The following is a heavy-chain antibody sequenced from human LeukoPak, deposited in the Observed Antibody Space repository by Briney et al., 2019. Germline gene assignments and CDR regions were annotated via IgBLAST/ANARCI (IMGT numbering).Heavy chain of an antibody. CDR1: GGSFSGYY. J-gene: IGHJ4*02. V-gene: IGHV4-34*01. Sequence: KPSETLSLTCAVYGGSFSGYYWSWIRQPPGKGLEWIGEINHSGSTNYNPSLKSRVTISVDRSKNQFSLKLSSVTAADTAVYYCARMTTVTTVFDYWGQGTLVTVSS. D-gene: IGHD4-17*01. CDR3: ARMTTVTTVFDY. CDR2: INHSGST.